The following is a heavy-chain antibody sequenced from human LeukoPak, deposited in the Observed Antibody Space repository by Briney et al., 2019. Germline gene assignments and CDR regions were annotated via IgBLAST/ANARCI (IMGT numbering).Heavy chain of an antibody. V-gene: IGHV3-66*01. CDR1: GFTVSRTY. CDR2: IYEGGDI. CDR3: ARDPSGTGTGFDI. J-gene: IGHJ3*02. D-gene: IGHD3/OR15-3a*01. Sequence: GGSLRLSCAALGFTVSRTYMRCVRQSPGEALEWVSVIYEGGDIYYADSVRGRFAISRDNSKNTVYLQMNGLRGEDTAVYYCARDPSGTGTGFDIWGQGTMVTVSS.